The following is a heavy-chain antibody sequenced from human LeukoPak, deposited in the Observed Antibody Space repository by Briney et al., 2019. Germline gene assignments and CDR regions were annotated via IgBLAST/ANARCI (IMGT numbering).Heavy chain of an antibody. CDR3: ATGYSSGWYGRLDY. V-gene: IGHV3-30*02. CDR1: GFTLSSYG. J-gene: IGHJ4*02. CDR2: IRYDGRNK. D-gene: IGHD6-19*01. Sequence: GGSLRLSCAESGFTLSSYGMHWVRQAPGKGVKWVAFIRYDGRNKYYADSVKARFTLSRDNSKNTMYLQMNTLRAEDTAVYYCATGYSSGWYGRLDYWGQGTLVTVSS.